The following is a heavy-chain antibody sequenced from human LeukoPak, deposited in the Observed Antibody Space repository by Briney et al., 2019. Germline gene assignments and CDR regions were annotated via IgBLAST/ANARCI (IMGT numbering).Heavy chain of an antibody. D-gene: IGHD1-26*01. V-gene: IGHV3-72*01. CDR2: SRNKANSYST. Sequence: GGSLRLSCAASGFTSSDHYMDWVRQAPGKGLEWIGRSRNKANSYSTEYAASVKGRFTISRDESENSLYLQMNGLKTEDTAVYYCGVGAPIANYYSYMDVWGKGTTVTVSS. CDR1: GFTSSDHY. CDR3: GVGAPIANYYSYMDV. J-gene: IGHJ6*03.